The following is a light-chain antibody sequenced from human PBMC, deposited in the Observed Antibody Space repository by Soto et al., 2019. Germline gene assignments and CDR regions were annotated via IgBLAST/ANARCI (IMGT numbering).Light chain of an antibody. Sequence: QSVLTHPASVSGSTGESITISCTGTSSDVGGYNYVSWYQQLPGKVPKLMIYEVSNRPSGVSNRFSGSKSGNTASLTISGLQAEDEADYYCSSYTSSSTQVFGTGTKVTV. V-gene: IGLV2-14*01. CDR1: SSDVGGYNY. J-gene: IGLJ1*01. CDR2: EVS. CDR3: SSYTSSSTQV.